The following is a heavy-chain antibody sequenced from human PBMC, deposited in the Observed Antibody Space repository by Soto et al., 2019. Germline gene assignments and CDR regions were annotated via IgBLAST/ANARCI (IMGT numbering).Heavy chain of an antibody. V-gene: IGHV3-48*03. J-gene: IGHJ6*02. CDR2: ISSSGSTI. D-gene: IGHD4-4*01. CDR1: GFTFSSYE. Sequence: GGSLRLSCAASGFTFSSYEMNWVRQAPGKGLEWVSYISSSGSTIYYADSVKGRFTISRDNAKNSLYLQMNSLRAEDTAVYYCARDRADSTVYYYYYGMDVWGQGTTVTVSS. CDR3: ARDRADSTVYYYYYGMDV.